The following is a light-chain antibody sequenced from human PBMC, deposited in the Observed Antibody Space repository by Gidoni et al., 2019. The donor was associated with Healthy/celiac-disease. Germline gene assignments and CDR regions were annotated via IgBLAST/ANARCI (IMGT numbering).Light chain of an antibody. CDR1: QSVSSN. CDR3: QQYNNWPPFT. J-gene: IGKJ3*01. V-gene: IGKV3-15*01. Sequence: EIVMTQSPATLSVSPGERATLSCRASQSVSSNVAWYQQKPGQAPRLRIYGASTRATGIPARLSGSGSGTEFTLTISSLQSEDFAVYYCQQYNNWPPFTFGPGTKVDIK. CDR2: GAS.